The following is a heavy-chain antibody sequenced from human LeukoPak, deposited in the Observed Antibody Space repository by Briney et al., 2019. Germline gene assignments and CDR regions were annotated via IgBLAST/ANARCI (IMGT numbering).Heavy chain of an antibody. Sequence: SETLSLTCAVYCESFSAYSWNWIRQSPGKGLEWIGEINHSGSTNYNPSLKSRVTISVDTSKNQTSKRQFSLKLNSVTAADTAVYYCTRERSTPGINWFDPWGQGTLVTVSS. CDR1: CESFSAYS. V-gene: IGHV4-34*01. CDR3: TRERSTPGINWFDP. CDR2: INHSGST. D-gene: IGHD2-2*01. J-gene: IGHJ5*02.